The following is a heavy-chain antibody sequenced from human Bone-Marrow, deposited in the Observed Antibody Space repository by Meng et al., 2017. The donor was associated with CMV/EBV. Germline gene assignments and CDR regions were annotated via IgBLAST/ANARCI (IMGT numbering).Heavy chain of an antibody. CDR2: ISSSSSYI. Sequence: GESLKISCAASGFTFSNAWMNWVRQAPGKGLEWVSSISSSSSYIYYADSVKGRFTISRDNAKNSLYLQMNSLRAEDTAVYYCARDLEGGATMIVVPEHAFDIWGQGTMVTVSS. V-gene: IGHV3-21*01. J-gene: IGHJ3*02. CDR3: ARDLEGGATMIVVPEHAFDI. CDR1: GFTFSNAW. D-gene: IGHD3-22*01.